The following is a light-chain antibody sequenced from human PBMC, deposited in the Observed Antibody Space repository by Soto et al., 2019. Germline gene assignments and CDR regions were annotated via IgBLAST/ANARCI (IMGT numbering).Light chain of an antibody. CDR3: QPYNSYSEA. Sequence: EIVLTQSPGTLSLSPGERATLSCRASQSVSSYYLAWYQQTPGQAPRLLIYAASSLQSGVPSRVRGSGPGTEFTLTISSLQPDEVATYDGQPYNSYSEAFGPGTKVDI. J-gene: IGKJ1*01. CDR2: AAS. CDR1: QSVSSYY. V-gene: IGKV3-20*01.